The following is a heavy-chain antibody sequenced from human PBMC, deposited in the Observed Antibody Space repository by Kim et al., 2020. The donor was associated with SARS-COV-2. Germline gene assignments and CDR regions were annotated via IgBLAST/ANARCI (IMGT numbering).Heavy chain of an antibody. CDR2: ISGSGGST. D-gene: IGHD6-19*01. J-gene: IGHJ2*01. CDR3: AKKRPGIAVAGNWYFDL. V-gene: IGHV3-23*01. CDR1: GFTLSSYA. Sequence: GGSLRLSCAASGFTLSSYAMSWVRQAPAKGLEWVSGISGSGGSTNYADSVKGRFTISRDNSKNTLYLQMNSLRAEDTALYYCAKKRPGIAVAGNWYFDLWGRGTLVTVCS.